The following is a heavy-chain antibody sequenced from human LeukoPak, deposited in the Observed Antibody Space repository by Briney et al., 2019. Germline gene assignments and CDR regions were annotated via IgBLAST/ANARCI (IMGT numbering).Heavy chain of an antibody. CDR3: ATYNDRDAFNV. V-gene: IGHV3-15*01. J-gene: IGHJ3*01. Sequence: GGSLRLSCEGSGFTFSKDWMSWVRQAPGKGLEWVARIKSKTDGGTTDDAAPVKGRFTVSRDDSKNTLYLQMNSLRTEDTALYYCATYNDRDAFNVWGQGTMVTVSP. CDR1: GFTFSKDW. D-gene: IGHD1-14*01. CDR2: IKSKTDGGTT.